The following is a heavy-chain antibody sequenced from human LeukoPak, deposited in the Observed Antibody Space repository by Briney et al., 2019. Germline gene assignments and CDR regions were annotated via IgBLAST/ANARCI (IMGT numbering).Heavy chain of an antibody. CDR2: IYYSGST. V-gene: IGHV4-59*08. Sequence: SETLSLTCTVSGGSISSYYWSWIRQPPGKGLEWIGYIYYSGSTNYNPSLKSRVTISVDTSKNQFSLKLSSVTAADTAVYYCARHPGGWCGGSCYFDYWGQGTLVTVSS. J-gene: IGHJ4*02. CDR3: ARHPGGWCGGSCYFDY. CDR1: GGSISSYY. D-gene: IGHD2-15*01.